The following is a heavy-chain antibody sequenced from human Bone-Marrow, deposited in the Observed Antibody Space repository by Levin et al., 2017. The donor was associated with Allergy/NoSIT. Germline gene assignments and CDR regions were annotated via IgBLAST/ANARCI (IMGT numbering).Heavy chain of an antibody. Sequence: RGESLKISCKGSGYTFTNFYIAWVRQRPGKGLEWMGIFYPGDSDSRYSPSFRGQVTISADKSISTAYLQWSSLKASDTAIYYCARRKYFDATNGDAFDVWGHGTVVTDSSGKKASDTAIHYCARRDCYDTSNGDAFDLWGQGTMVTVSS. V-gene: IGHV5-51*01. CDR2: FYPGDSDS. CDR3: ARRKYFDATNGDAFDVWGHGTVVTDSSGKKASDTAIHYCARRDCYDTSNGDAFDL. CDR1: GYTFTNFY. J-gene: IGHJ3*01. D-gene: IGHD3-16*01.